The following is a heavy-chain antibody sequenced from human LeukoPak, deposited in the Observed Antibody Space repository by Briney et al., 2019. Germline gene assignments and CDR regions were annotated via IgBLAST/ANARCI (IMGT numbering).Heavy chain of an antibody. CDR1: GFTFSSYV. D-gene: IGHD6-19*01. Sequence: GGSLRLSCAASGFTFSSYVMSWVRQAPGKGLEWVSTITGSGGRTYYADSVKGPFTISRDNSKNTLYLQMNSLRAEDTAVYYCAKDRYSSGWYDYFDYWGQGTLVTVSS. CDR3: AKDRYSSGWYDYFDY. V-gene: IGHV3-23*01. CDR2: ITGSGGRT. J-gene: IGHJ4*02.